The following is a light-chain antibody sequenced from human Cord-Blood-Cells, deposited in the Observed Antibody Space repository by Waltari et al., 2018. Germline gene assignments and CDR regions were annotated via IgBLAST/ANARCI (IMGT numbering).Light chain of an antibody. CDR1: SSNLGAGYD. CDR2: GNS. CDR3: QSYDSSLSGSV. V-gene: IGLV1-40*01. Sequence: QSVLTQPPSVSGAPGQRVTIPRTGSSSNLGAGYDVPWYQQLPGTAPKLLIYGNSNRPSGVPDRFSGSKSGTSASLAITGLQAEDEADYYCQSYDSSLSGSVFGGGTKLTVL. J-gene: IGLJ2*01.